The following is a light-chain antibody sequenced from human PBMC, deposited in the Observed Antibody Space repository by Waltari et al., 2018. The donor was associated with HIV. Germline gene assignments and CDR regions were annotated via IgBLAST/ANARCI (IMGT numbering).Light chain of an antibody. J-gene: IGLJ2*01. CDR3: LLSYSGARLVV. V-gene: IGLV7-46*01. Sequence: QAVVTQEPSLTVSPGGTVTLTCGSSLGAVISGHSPYWFQQKPGQAPRTLIYHTTNKHAWTPARFSGSLLGGKAALTLSGAQPEDEADYYCLLSYSGARLVVFGGGTKLTVL. CDR1: LGAVISGHS. CDR2: HTT.